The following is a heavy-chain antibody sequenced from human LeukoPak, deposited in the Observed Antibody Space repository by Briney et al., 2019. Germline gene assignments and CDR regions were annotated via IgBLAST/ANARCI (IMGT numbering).Heavy chain of an antibody. V-gene: IGHV3-23*01. D-gene: IGHD2-2*01. CDR2: ISGSGGST. Sequence: GGSLRLSCAASGLTFSNAWMSWVRQAPGKGLEWVSAISGSGGSTYYADSVKGRFTISRDNSKNTLYLQMNSLRAEDTAVYYCAKGGAVVPAADDYWGQGTLVTVSS. CDR1: GLTFSNAW. CDR3: AKGGAVVPAADDY. J-gene: IGHJ4*02.